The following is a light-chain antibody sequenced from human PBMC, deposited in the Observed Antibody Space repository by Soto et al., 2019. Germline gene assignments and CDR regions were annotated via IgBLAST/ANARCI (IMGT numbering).Light chain of an antibody. J-gene: IGKJ2*01. CDR3: QQSYSTPYT. V-gene: IGKV1-39*01. CDR1: QSISSN. Sequence: DIPMTQSPSSLSASVGDRVTITCRASQSISSNLNWYQQKPGKAPKLLIYAASSLQSGVPSRFSGSGSGTDFTLTISSLQPEDFATYYYQQSYSTPYTFGQGTKLEIK. CDR2: AAS.